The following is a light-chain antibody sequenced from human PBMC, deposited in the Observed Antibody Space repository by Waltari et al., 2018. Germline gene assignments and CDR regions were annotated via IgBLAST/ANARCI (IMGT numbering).Light chain of an antibody. CDR3: QQYGSSLWT. Sequence: EIVLTQSPGTLSFSPGESVPLSCRASQSVSSSYLAWYQQKPGQAPRLLIYGASSRATGIPDRFSGSGSGTDFTLTISRLEPEDFAVYYCQQYGSSLWTFGQGTKVEIK. J-gene: IGKJ1*01. V-gene: IGKV3-20*01. CDR2: GAS. CDR1: QSVSSSY.